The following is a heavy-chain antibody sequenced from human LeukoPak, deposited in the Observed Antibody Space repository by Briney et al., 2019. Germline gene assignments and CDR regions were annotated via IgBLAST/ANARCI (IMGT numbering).Heavy chain of an antibody. J-gene: IGHJ4*02. V-gene: IGHV3-23*01. CDR1: GFTFSSYA. D-gene: IGHD1-26*01. CDR2: ISGSGGST. Sequence: GGSLRLSCAVSGFTFSSYAMTWVGQAPGKGLEGVAAISGSGGSTYYADSVKGRFTISRDNSKNTLYLQMNSLRAEDTAVYYCAKGIQVGATAIDYWGQGTLVTVSS. CDR3: AKGIQVGATAIDY.